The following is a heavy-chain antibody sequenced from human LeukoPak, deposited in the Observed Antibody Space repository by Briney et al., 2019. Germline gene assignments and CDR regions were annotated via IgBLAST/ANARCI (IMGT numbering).Heavy chain of an antibody. CDR1: GYTFTSYG. Sequence: ASVKVSCKASGYTFTSYGISWVRQAPGQGLEWMGWISAYNGNTNYAQKLQGRVTMTTDTSTSTAYMELRSLRSDDTAVYYCARGKGSYGDYPFCFDPWGQGTLVNVSS. D-gene: IGHD4-17*01. V-gene: IGHV1-18*01. CDR3: ARGKGSYGDYPFCFDP. CDR2: ISAYNGNT. J-gene: IGHJ5*02.